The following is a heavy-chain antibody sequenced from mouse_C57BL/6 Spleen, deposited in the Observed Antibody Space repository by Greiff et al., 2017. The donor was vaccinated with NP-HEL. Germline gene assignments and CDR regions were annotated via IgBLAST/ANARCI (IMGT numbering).Heavy chain of an antibody. D-gene: IGHD2-5*01. Sequence: QVTLKECGPGILQPSQTLSLTCSFSGFSLSTFGMGVGWIRPPSGKGLEWLAHIWWDDDKYYNPALKSRLTISKDTSKNQVFLKIANVDTADTATYYCARIYSNPYWYFDVWGTGTTVTVSS. CDR2: IWWDDDK. CDR1: GFSLSTFGMG. J-gene: IGHJ1*03. CDR3: ARIYSNPYWYFDV. V-gene: IGHV8-8*01.